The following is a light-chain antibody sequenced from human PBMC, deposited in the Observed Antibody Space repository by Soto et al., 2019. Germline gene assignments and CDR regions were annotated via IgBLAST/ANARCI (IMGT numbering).Light chain of an antibody. CDR2: SNN. CDR1: GSNIGSNT. V-gene: IGLV1-44*01. Sequence: QSVLTQPPSASGTPGQRVTISCSGSGSNIGSNTVDWYQQLPGTAPKLLIYSNNQRPSGVPDGFSGSKSGTSVSLSISGLQSEDEADYYCAAWDDSLNGLLFGTGTKVTVL. CDR3: AAWDDSLNGLL. J-gene: IGLJ1*01.